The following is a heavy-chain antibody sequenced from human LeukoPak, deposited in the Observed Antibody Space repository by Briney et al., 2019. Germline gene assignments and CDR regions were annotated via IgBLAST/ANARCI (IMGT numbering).Heavy chain of an antibody. J-gene: IGHJ5*02. CDR1: GGSIKSGNYH. Sequence: PSQTLSLTCTVSGGSIKSGNYHWSWIRQPAGKGLEWIGRFHTTGSTNYNPSLKSRVTISVDTSKNQFSLKLSSVTAADTAVYHCATIKYGDSLYWFDPWGQGTLVTVSP. CDR2: FHTTGST. D-gene: IGHD4-17*01. V-gene: IGHV4-61*02. CDR3: ATIKYGDSLYWFDP.